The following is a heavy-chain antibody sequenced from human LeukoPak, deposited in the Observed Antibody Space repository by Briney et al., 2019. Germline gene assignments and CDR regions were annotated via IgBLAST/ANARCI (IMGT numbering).Heavy chain of an antibody. CDR2: IYYSGST. J-gene: IGHJ4*02. Sequence: PSETLSLTCTVSGGSISSGGYYWGWIRQHPGKGLEWIGYIYYSGSTYYNPSLKSRVTISVDTSKNQFSLKLSSVTAADTAVYYCARCPLRRGWIDYWGQGTLVTVSS. V-gene: IGHV4-31*03. CDR1: GGSISSGGYY. CDR3: ARCPLRRGWIDY. D-gene: IGHD2-15*01.